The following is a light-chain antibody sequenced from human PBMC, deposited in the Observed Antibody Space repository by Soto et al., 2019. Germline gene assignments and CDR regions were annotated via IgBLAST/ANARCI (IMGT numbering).Light chain of an antibody. CDR2: VNSDGSH. V-gene: IGLV4-69*02. CDR1: SGHGSFA. CDR3: QTWGTGIWV. Sequence: QLVLTQSPSASASLGASVKLTCTLSSGHGSFAIAWHQQQPEKGPRFLMKVNSDGSHSKGDGIPDRFSGSSSGAERYLIISSLQSEVEADYYCQTWGTGIWVFGGGTKLTVL. J-gene: IGLJ3*02.